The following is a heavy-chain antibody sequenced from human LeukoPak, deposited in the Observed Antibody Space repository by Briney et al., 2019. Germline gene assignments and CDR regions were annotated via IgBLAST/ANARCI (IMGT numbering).Heavy chain of an antibody. V-gene: IGHV3-21*04. CDR1: GFTFSSYS. J-gene: IGHJ4*02. CDR2: ISSSSSYI. D-gene: IGHD5-18*01. Sequence: MTGGSLRLSCAASGFTFSSYSMNWVRQAPGKGLEWVSSISSSSSYIYYADSVKGRFTISRDNSKNSLYLQMNSLRTEDTALYYCAKDTLEVPGIQLCFDYWGQGTLVTVSS. CDR3: AKDTLEVPGIQLCFDY.